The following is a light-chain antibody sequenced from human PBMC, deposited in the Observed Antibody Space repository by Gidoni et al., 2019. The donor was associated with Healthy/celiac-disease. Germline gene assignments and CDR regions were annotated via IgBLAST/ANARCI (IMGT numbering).Light chain of an antibody. J-gene: IGKJ4*01. CDR3: MQALQTPFT. CDR2: LGS. Sequence: DIVITHSPLSLPVTTGEPASISCRSSQSLIHINGYNYLDWYLQKPGQSPQLLIYLGSNLAYGVPDRFSGSGSGTDFTLKISRVEAEDVGVYYCMQALQTPFTFGGGTKVEIK. V-gene: IGKV2-28*01. CDR1: QSLIHINGYNY.